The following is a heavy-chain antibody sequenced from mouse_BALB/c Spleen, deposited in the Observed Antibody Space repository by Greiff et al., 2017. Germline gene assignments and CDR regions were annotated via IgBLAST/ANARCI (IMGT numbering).Heavy chain of an antibody. CDR1: GFSLTSYG. J-gene: IGHJ3*01. CDR3: ARKDGYDTPFAY. D-gene: IGHD2-2*01. CDR2: IWSGGST. V-gene: IGHV2-2*02. Sequence: QVQLQQSGPGLVQPSQSLSITCTVSGFSLTSYGVHWVRQSPGKGLEWLGVIWSGGSTDYNAAFISRLSISKDNSKSQVFFKMNSLQANDTAIYYCARKDGYDTPFAYWGQGTLVTVSA.